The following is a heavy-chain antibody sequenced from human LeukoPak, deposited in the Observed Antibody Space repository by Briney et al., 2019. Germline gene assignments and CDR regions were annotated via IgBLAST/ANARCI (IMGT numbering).Heavy chain of an antibody. CDR1: GYTLTGYY. Sequence: ASVKVSCKASGYTLTGYYMQWVRQAPGQGLEWMGWINPNSGGTNYVQNFQGRVTMTRDTSISTAYMELRGLISDDTAVYYCARVYGSGSPWMNFDPWGQGTLVTVSS. D-gene: IGHD3-10*01. J-gene: IGHJ5*02. CDR2: INPNSGGT. CDR3: ARVYGSGSPWMNFDP. V-gene: IGHV1-2*02.